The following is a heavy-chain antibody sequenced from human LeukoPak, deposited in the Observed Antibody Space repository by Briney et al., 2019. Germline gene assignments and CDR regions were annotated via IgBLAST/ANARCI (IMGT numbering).Heavy chain of an antibody. CDR3: ARESYHDYGGKSPRGDY. Sequence: GGSLRLSCAASGFTFSSYSMNWVRQAPGKGLEWVSYISSSSSAIYYADSVKGRFTISRDNAKNSLYLQMNSLRAEDTAVYYCARESYHDYGGKSPRGDYWGQGTLVTVSS. J-gene: IGHJ4*02. CDR2: ISSSSSAI. D-gene: IGHD4-23*01. V-gene: IGHV3-48*04. CDR1: GFTFSSYS.